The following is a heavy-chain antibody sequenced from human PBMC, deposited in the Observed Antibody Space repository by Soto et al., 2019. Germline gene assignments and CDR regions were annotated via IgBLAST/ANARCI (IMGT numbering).Heavy chain of an antibody. CDR2: INHSGST. Sequence: QVQLQQWGAGLLKPSETLSLTCAVYGGSFSGYYWTWIRQPPGTGLEWIGEINHSGSTNYNPSLKCXVTRSVDTSKNQFSLKLTSVTAADTAVYYCARDKITGLFDYWGQGTLVTVSS. CDR1: GGSFSGYY. CDR3: ARDKITGLFDY. V-gene: IGHV4-34*01. J-gene: IGHJ4*02. D-gene: IGHD2-8*02.